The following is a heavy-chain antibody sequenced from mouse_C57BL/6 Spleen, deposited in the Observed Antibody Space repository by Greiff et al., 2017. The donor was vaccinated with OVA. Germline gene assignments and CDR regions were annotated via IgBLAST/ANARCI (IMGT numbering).Heavy chain of an antibody. J-gene: IGHJ2*01. CDR1: GYTFTDYE. V-gene: IGHV1-15*01. Sequence: QVQLQQSGAELVRPGASVTLSCKASGYTFTDYEMHWVKQTPVHGLEWIGAIVPETGGTAYNQKFKGKAILTADKSSSTAYMELRSLTSEDSAVYYCTREGVDSSGYEDDYWGQGTTLTVSS. D-gene: IGHD3-2*02. CDR2: IVPETGGT. CDR3: TREGVDSSGYEDDY.